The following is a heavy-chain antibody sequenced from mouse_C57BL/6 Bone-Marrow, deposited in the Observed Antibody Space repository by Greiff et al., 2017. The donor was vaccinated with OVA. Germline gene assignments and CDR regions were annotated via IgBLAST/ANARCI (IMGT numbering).Heavy chain of an antibody. CDR3: ARRPIYYGYDGWFAY. J-gene: IGHJ3*01. Sequence: EVHLVESGGDLVKPGGSLKLSCAASGFTFSSYGMSWVRQTPDKRLEWVATISSGGSYTYYPDSVKGRFTISRDNAKNTLYLQMSSLKSEDTAMYDCARRPIYYGYDGWFAYWGQGTLVTVSA. CDR1: GFTFSSYG. V-gene: IGHV5-6*01. D-gene: IGHD2-2*01. CDR2: ISSGGSYT.